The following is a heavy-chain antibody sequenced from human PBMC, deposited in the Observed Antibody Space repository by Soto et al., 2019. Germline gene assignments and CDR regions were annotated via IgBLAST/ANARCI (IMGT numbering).Heavy chain of an antibody. CDR2: IKSKTDGGTT. Sequence: GGSLRLSCAASGFTFSNAWMNWVRQAPGKGLEWVGRIKSKTDGGTTDYAAPVKGRFTISRDDSKNTLYLQMNSLKTEDTAVYYCTKDLEGEQWLVPAFGYWGQGTLVTVSS. CDR1: GFTFSNAW. V-gene: IGHV3-15*07. D-gene: IGHD6-19*01. J-gene: IGHJ4*02. CDR3: TKDLEGEQWLVPAFGY.